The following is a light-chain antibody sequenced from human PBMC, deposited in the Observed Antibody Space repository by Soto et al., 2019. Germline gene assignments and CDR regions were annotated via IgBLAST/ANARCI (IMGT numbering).Light chain of an antibody. V-gene: IGKV3D-20*01. CDR1: QSVSSSY. CDR3: QQYNSYSRT. J-gene: IGKJ1*01. CDR2: DAS. Sequence: EIVLTQSPATLSLSPGERATLSCGASQSVSSSYLAWYQQKPGLAPRLLIYDASSLESGVPSRFSGSGSGTEFTLTISSLQPDDFATYYCQQYNSYSRTFGQGTKVEIK.